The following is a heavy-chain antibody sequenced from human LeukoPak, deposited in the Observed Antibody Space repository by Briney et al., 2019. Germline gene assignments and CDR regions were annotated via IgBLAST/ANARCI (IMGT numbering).Heavy chain of an antibody. J-gene: IGHJ1*01. V-gene: IGHV3-48*01. CDR1: GFTFSRYS. CDR3: TRDPHALDF. D-gene: IGHD3-9*01. Sequence: GGSLRLSCAASGFTFSRYSMNWVRQVPGKGLEWISYITSISSRIHYADSVKGRFTISRDNAKNSLYLQMDSLRVEDTAVYYCTRDPHALDFWGQGTRVTVSS. CDR2: ITSISSRI.